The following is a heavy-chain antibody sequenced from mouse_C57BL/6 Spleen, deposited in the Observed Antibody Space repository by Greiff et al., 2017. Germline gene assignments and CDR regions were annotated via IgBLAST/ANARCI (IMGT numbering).Heavy chain of an antibody. CDR1: GFNIKDYY. CDR3: ARSPMTTVEADGIAY. V-gene: IGHV14-2*01. D-gene: IGHD1-1*01. CDR2: IDPADGET. J-gene: IGHJ3*01. Sequence: EVQLQQSGAELVKPGASVKLSCTASGFNIKDYYMHWVKQRTEQGLEWIGWIDPADGETNYAPKFQGKATITADTSTTTASLQLSSLTSEDAAVYYCARSPMTTVEADGIAYWGQGTLVTVSA.